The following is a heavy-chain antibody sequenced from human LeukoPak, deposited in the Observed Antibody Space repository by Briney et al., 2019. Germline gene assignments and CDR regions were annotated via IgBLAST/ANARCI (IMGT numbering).Heavy chain of an antibody. CDR2: IYSGGST. V-gene: IGHV3-53*05. Sequence: GGSLRLSCAASGFTVSSNYMSWVRQAPGKGLEWVSVIYSGGSTYYADSVKGRFTISRDNSKNTLYLQMNSLRAEDTAVYYCTRRGYSGYDEPLDYWGQGTLVTVSS. CDR3: TRRGYSGYDEPLDY. CDR1: GFTVSSNY. J-gene: IGHJ4*02. D-gene: IGHD5-12*01.